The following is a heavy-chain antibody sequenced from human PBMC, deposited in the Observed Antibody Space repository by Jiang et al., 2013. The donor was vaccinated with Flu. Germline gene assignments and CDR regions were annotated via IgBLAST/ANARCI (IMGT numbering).Heavy chain of an antibody. D-gene: IGHD4-23*01. V-gene: IGHV4-34*01. Sequence: SLKSRVTISVDTSKNQFSLKLSSVTAADTAVYYCARQDYGGNWGFTYWGQGTLVTVSS. CDR3: ARQDYGGNWGFTY. J-gene: IGHJ4*02.